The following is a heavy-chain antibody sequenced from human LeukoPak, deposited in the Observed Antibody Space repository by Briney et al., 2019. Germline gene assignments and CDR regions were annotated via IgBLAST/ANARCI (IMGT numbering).Heavy chain of an antibody. V-gene: IGHV4-31*11. D-gene: IGHD3-22*01. CDR1: GGSISSGGYY. Sequence: PSQTLSLTCAVSGGSISSGGYYWSWIRQHPGKGLEWIGYIYYSGSTYYNPSLKSRVTISVDTSKNQFSLKLSSVTAADTAVYYCARGVEYYDSSGYHNWFDPWGQGTLVTVSS. CDR3: ARGVEYYDSSGYHNWFDP. CDR2: IYYSGST. J-gene: IGHJ5*02.